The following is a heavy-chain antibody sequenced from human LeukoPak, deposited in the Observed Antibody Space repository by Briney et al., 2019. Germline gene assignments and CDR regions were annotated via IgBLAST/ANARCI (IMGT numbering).Heavy chain of an antibody. CDR1: GGSISGYY. CDR2: IDYSGDT. D-gene: IGHD3-9*01. J-gene: IGHJ5*02. V-gene: IGHV4-59*08. Sequence: TSETLSLTCTVSGGSISGYYWSWIRQPPGKALDLIAYIDYSGDTNSNPSLKSRVTISVDTSKNQFSLRLNSVTAADTAFYFCLQAEDGIRYFDPWGQGTLVTVSS. CDR3: LQAEDGIRYFDP.